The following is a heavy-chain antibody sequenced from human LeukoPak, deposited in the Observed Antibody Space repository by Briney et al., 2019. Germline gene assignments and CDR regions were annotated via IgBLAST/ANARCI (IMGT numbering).Heavy chain of an antibody. D-gene: IGHD4-17*01. CDR3: ARRDGDNDRGFDY. CDR1: GFTFNTYG. J-gene: IGHJ4*02. CDR2: IWYDGSHN. V-gene: IGHV3-33*01. Sequence: RGSLRLSCAASGFTFNTYGMNGVRQAPGKGLEWVAVIWYDGSHNYYADSVKGRFTISRDNPKNTLYLQMNSLRAEDTAVYYCARRDGDNDRGFDYWGQGTLVTVSS.